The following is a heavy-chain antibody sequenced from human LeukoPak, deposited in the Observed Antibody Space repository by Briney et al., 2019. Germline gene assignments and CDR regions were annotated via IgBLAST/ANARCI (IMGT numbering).Heavy chain of an antibody. J-gene: IGHJ4*02. V-gene: IGHV3-30-3*01. D-gene: IGHD6-19*01. CDR2: ISYDGSNK. CDR3: ARGSKWLELSYYFDY. Sequence: GGSLGLSCAASGFTFSSYAMHWVRQAPGKGLEWVADISYDGSNKYYADSVKGRFTISRDNSKNTLYLQMNSLKAEDTAVYYCARGSKWLELSYYFDYWGQGTLVTVSS. CDR1: GFTFSSYA.